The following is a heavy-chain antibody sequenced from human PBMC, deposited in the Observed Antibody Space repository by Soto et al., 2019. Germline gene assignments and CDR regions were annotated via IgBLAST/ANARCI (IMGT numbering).Heavy chain of an antibody. Sequence: GGSLRLSCAPSGVTFRYHGMSWVRQAPGKGLEWVSTINSNGVDTHYPDSVKGRFIISRDNSRNTLDLHMSSLRAEDTALYYCVSWVSAHFDYWGQGTMGTVS. J-gene: IGHJ4*02. V-gene: IGHV3-23*01. CDR2: INSNGVDT. D-gene: IGHD2-8*01. CDR1: GVTFRYHG. CDR3: VSWVSAHFDY.